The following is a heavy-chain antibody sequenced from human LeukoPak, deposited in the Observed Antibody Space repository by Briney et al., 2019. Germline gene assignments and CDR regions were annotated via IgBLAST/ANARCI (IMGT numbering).Heavy chain of an antibody. V-gene: IGHV1-46*01. D-gene: IGHD3-22*01. CDR2: INPSGGST. CDR3: ARCYYDSSGYTLFDY. J-gene: IGHJ4*02. Sequence: INPSGGSTSYAQKFQGRVTMTRDTSTSTVYMELSSLRSEDTTVYYCARCYYDSSGYTLFDYWGQGTLVTVSS.